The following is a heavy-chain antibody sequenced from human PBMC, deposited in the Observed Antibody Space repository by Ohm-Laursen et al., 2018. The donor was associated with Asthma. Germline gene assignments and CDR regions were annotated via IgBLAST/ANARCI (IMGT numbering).Heavy chain of an antibody. J-gene: IGHJ6*02. CDR3: AKGGDSSGYYYDGFHYGMDV. CDR1: GFTFSSYA. Sequence: GFLRLSCAASGFTFSSYAMSWVRQAPGKGLEWVSAISGSGGSTYYADSVKGRFTISRDNSKNTLYLQMNSLRAEDTAVYYCAKGGDSSGYYYDGFHYGMDVWGQGTTVTVSS. V-gene: IGHV3-23*01. D-gene: IGHD3-22*01. CDR2: ISGSGGST.